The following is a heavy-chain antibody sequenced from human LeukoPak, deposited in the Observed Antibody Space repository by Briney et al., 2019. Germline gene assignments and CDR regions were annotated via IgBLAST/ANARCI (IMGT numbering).Heavy chain of an antibody. V-gene: IGHV4-59*01. CDR3: ARDPTGTTNWFDP. CDR1: GGSISSYY. D-gene: IGHD1-7*01. CDR2: IYYSGST. J-gene: IGHJ5*02. Sequence: SETLSLTCTVSGGSISSYYWSWIRQPPGKGLEWIGYIYYSGSTNYNPSLKGRVTISVDTSKNQFSLKLSSVTAADTAVYYCARDPTGTTNWFDPWGQGTLVTVSS.